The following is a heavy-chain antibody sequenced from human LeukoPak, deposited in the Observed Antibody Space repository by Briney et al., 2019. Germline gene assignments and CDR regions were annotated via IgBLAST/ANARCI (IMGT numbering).Heavy chain of an antibody. V-gene: IGHV1-18*01. Sequence: ASVKVSCKASGYTFTSYGISWVRQAPGQGLEWMGWISAYNGNTNYAQKLQGRVTMTTDTSTSTAYMELRSLRSDDTAVYYCARASLGSSWSTYYYYYYMDVWGKGTTVTVSS. CDR1: GYTFTSYG. D-gene: IGHD6-13*01. CDR3: ARASLGSSWSTYYYYYYMDV. J-gene: IGHJ6*03. CDR2: ISAYNGNT.